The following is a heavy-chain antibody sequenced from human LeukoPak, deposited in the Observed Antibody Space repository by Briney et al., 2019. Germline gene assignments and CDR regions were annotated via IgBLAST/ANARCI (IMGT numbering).Heavy chain of an antibody. CDR2: ISGSGGSK. Sequence: GGSLRLSCVGSRFPPRKYAMSWVRQAPGKGLGWVSGISGSGGSKYYADSVRGRFTISRDNSKDTLFLQMSSLRADDTAKYYCAKEPEPFLEWHFDNWGQGTLVIVSS. D-gene: IGHD3-3*02. V-gene: IGHV3-23*01. J-gene: IGHJ4*02. CDR1: RFPPRKYA. CDR3: AKEPEPFLEWHFDN.